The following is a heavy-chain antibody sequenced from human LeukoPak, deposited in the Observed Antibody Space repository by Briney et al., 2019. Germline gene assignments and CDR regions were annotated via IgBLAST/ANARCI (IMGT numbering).Heavy chain of an antibody. CDR2: IDGWSSAI. CDR3: ARDSGRGGSCDY. CDR1: GFTFSSYS. D-gene: IGHD2-15*01. Sequence: GGSLRLSCAASGFTFSSYSMKWVRQAPGKGLEWVSHIDGWSSAIYYADSVKGRFTISRDNARNSLYLQMNSLRGEDTGVYYCARDSGRGGSCDYWGQGTLVTVSS. V-gene: IGHV3-48*01. J-gene: IGHJ4*02.